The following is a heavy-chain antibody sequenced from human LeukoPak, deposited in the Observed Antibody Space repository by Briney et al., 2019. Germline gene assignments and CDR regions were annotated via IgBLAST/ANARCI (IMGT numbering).Heavy chain of an antibody. CDR3: AREGRQDIVVVVAATGSDAFDI. CDR1: GGSISSSSYY. Sequence: PSETLSLTCTVSGGSISSSSYYWGWIRQPPGKGLEWIGSTYFIGITYYNPSLKSRITISVDTSKNQLSLKLNSVIAADTAVYYCAREGRQDIVVVVAATGSDAFDIRGQGTMVTVSS. CDR2: TYFIGIT. V-gene: IGHV4-39*07. J-gene: IGHJ3*02. D-gene: IGHD2-15*01.